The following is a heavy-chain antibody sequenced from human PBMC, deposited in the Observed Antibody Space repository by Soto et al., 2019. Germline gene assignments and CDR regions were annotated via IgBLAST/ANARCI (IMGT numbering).Heavy chain of an antibody. V-gene: IGHV3-48*02. CDR2: ISSSSSTI. Sequence: GGSLRLSCAASGFTFSSYSMNWVRQAPGKGLEWVSYISSSSSTIYYADSVKGRFTISRDNAKNSLYLQMNSLRDEDTAVYYCARESQYPGSYELYYYGMDVWGQGTTVTVSS. D-gene: IGHD3-10*01. CDR3: ARESQYPGSYELYYYGMDV. J-gene: IGHJ6*02. CDR1: GFTFSSYS.